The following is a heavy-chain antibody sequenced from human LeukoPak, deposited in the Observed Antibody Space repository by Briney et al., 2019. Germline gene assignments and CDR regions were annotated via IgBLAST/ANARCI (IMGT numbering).Heavy chain of an antibody. V-gene: IGHV4-39*01. CDR2: IYYSGST. Sequence: PSETLSLTCTVSGGSISSSSYYWGWIRQPPGKGLEWIGSIYYSGSTYYNPSLKSRVTISVDTSKNQFSLKLSSVTAADTAVYYCARGRIAAAGTICLDYWGQGTLVTVSS. J-gene: IGHJ4*02. CDR1: GGSISSSSYY. D-gene: IGHD6-13*01. CDR3: ARGRIAAAGTICLDY.